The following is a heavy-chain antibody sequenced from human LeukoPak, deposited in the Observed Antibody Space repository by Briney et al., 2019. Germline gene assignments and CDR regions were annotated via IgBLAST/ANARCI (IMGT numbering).Heavy chain of an antibody. D-gene: IGHD6-19*01. Sequence: GGSLRLSCAASGFTFSNFWMRWVRQAPGKGLEWVSAISGSGGSTYYADSVKGRFTISRDNSKNTLYLQMNSLRAEDTAVYYCAKGRSGCYYFDSGGRGPGVTVSS. CDR3: AKGRSGCYYFDS. V-gene: IGHV3-23*01. J-gene: IGHJ4*02. CDR2: ISGSGGST. CDR1: GFTFSNFW.